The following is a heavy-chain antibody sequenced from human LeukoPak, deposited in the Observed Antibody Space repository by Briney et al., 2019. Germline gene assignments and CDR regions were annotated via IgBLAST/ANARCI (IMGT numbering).Heavy chain of an antibody. V-gene: IGHV3-23*01. J-gene: IGHJ6*04. CDR2: ISGSGGST. CDR3: AKDLNYYYYGMDV. Sequence: GGSLRLSCVASGFTFSSYAMSWVRQAPGKGLEWVSVISGSGGSTYNADSVKGRFTISRDKSKNTLYLQMNSLRAEDTAVYYCAKDLNYYYYGMDVWGKGTTVTVSS. CDR1: GFTFSSYA.